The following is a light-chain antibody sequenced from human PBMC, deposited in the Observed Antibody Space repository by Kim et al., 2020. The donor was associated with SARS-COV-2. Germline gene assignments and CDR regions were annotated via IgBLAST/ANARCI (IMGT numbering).Light chain of an antibody. CDR3: QQSYSNPWT. CDR1: QNIRSY. V-gene: IGKV1-39*01. CDR2: AAS. J-gene: IGKJ1*01. Sequence: ASVGDRVSITCRASQNIRSYLNWFQQKPGKAPKLLIYAASSLQGGVPSRFSGSGSGTDFTLTISSLQPEDFAIYYCQQSYSNPWTFGQGTKVDIK.